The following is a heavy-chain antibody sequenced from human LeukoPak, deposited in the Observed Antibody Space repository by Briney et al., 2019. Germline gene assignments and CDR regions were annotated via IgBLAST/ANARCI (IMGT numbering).Heavy chain of an antibody. D-gene: IGHD2-2*01. CDR3: ARHERCSSINCIYNWFDP. CDR2: VFYSGRT. Sequence: SETLSLTCTVSGGSIPTKNFYWGWIRQPPGKGLEWIGSVFYSGRTYYNPSLKSRVTIFVDPSKNQFSLNLRSVTAADTAVYYCARHERCSSINCIYNWFDPWGQGTLVIVSS. J-gene: IGHJ5*02. CDR1: GGSIPTKNFY. V-gene: IGHV4-39*01.